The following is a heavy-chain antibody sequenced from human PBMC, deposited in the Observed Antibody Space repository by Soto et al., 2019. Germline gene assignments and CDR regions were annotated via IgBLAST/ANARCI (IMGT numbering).Heavy chain of an antibody. Sequence: GGSLRLSCAASGFTFSSYAMSWVRQASGKGLEWVSAISGSGGSTYYADSVKGRFTISRDNSKNTLYLQMNSLRAEDTAVYYCAKDTWELLGYNRFDPWGQGTLVTVSS. CDR1: GFTFSSYA. D-gene: IGHD1-26*01. V-gene: IGHV3-23*01. J-gene: IGHJ5*02. CDR3: AKDTWELLGYNRFDP. CDR2: ISGSGGST.